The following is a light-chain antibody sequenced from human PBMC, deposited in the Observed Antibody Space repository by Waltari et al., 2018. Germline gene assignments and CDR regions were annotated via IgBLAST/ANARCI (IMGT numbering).Light chain of an antibody. Sequence: SYVLTQPPSVSVAPGQTARITCDGNKIGSKNGLWYQRKPGQAPGLVVYDDGDRPSGIPERFSGSNSGNTATLTISRVDAGDEADYYCQVWDSGSDHYVFGTVTKVTVL. CDR3: QVWDSGSDHYV. J-gene: IGLJ1*01. CDR2: DDG. CDR1: KIGSKN. V-gene: IGLV3-21*02.